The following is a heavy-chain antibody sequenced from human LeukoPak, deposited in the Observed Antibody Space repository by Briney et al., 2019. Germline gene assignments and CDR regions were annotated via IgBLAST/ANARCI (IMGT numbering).Heavy chain of an antibody. J-gene: IGHJ4*02. CDR3: ARTFLYSNSYFDY. V-gene: IGHV4-38-2*02. CDR2: IYHSGST. D-gene: IGHD4-11*01. Sequence: KPSETLSLTCTVSGYSISSGYYWGWIRPPPGKGLEWIGSIYHSGSTYYNPSLKSRVTISVDTSKNQFSLKLSSVTAADTAVYYCARTFLYSNSYFDYWGQGTLVTVSS. CDR1: GYSISSGYY.